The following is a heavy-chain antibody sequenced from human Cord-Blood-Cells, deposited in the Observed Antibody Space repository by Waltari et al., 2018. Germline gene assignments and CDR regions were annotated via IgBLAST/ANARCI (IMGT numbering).Heavy chain of an antibody. CDR1: GGSVSSGSYD. V-gene: IGHV4-61*01. CDR3: ARGPSGSYYYYYYMDV. CDR2: IYYSGST. Sequence: QVQLQESGPGLVKPSEILSLTCTGAGGSVSSGSYDGIWIRQPPGKGLEWIGYIYYSGSTNYNPSLKSRVTISVDTSKNQFSLKLSSVTAADTAVYYCARGPSGSYYYYYYMDVWGKGTTVTVSS. D-gene: IGHD1-26*01. J-gene: IGHJ6*03.